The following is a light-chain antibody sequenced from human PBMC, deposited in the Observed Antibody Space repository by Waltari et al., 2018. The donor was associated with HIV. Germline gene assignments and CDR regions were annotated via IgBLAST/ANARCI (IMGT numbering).Light chain of an antibody. J-gene: IGKJ1*01. V-gene: IGKV4-1*01. Sequence: DIVMTQSPDSLAVSLGAGATISCKSSQSVLYNSNNKYYLAWYQQKPGQPPKLLIYWASTRESGVPDRFSGSGSVTDFTLTISSLQAGDAAVYYCQQYCSTPQTFGQGTKVEIK. CDR2: WAS. CDR1: QSVLYNSNNKYY. CDR3: QQYCSTPQT.